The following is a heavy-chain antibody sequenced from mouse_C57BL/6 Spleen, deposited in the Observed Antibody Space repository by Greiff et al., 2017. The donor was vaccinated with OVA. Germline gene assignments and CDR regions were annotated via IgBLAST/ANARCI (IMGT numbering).Heavy chain of an antibody. Sequence: VQLKQSGAELVKPGASVKLSCTASGFNIKDYYMHWVKQRTEQGLEWIGRIDPEDGETKYAPKFQGKATITADTSSNTAYLQRSSLTSEDTAVYYCARKYDGSSPHWYFDVWGTGTTVTVSS. V-gene: IGHV14-2*01. J-gene: IGHJ1*03. CDR3: ARKYDGSSPHWYFDV. CDR1: GFNIKDYY. D-gene: IGHD1-1*01. CDR2: IDPEDGET.